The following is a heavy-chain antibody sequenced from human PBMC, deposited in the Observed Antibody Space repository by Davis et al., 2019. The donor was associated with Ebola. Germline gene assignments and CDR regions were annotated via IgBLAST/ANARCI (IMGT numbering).Heavy chain of an antibody. V-gene: IGHV3-23*01. D-gene: IGHD3-10*01. Sequence: PGGSLRLSCAASGFTFDSYAMSWVRQAPGKGLEWVSLISGSGDNTYYADSVKGRFTISRDNPNGKVYLQMSSLRVEDSAVYFCAKAMLNYYGALDAFDVWGHGTTVTVSA. CDR3: AKAMLNYYGALDAFDV. CDR1: GFTFDSYA. CDR2: ISGSGDNT. J-gene: IGHJ3*01.